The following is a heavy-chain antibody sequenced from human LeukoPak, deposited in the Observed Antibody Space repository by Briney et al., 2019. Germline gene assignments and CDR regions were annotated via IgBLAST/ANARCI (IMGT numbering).Heavy chain of an antibody. Sequence: PSETLSLACTVSGDSISNSRHYWGWIRQPAGKGLEWIGRIYPSGNTNYNPSLKSRVTISLDTSKNQFSLILRSVTATDTAMYYCARDGVVTMELDYWGQGTLVTVSS. V-gene: IGHV4-61*02. CDR3: ARDGVVTMELDY. CDR2: IYPSGNT. J-gene: IGHJ4*02. CDR1: GDSISNSRHY. D-gene: IGHD4/OR15-4a*01.